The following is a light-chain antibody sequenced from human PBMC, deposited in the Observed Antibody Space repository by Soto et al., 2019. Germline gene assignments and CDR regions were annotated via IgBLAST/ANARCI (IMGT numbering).Light chain of an antibody. CDR3: QQYGTSPGT. V-gene: IGKV3-20*01. J-gene: IGKJ1*01. CDR2: GTS. Sequence: EIVLTQSPATLSLSPGERATLSCRASQSVSSSYLAWYQQKLGQAPRLLIYGTSSRATGVPDRFSGSGSGTDFTLTISRLEPEDFAVYYCQQYGTSPGTFGQGTKVDIK. CDR1: QSVSSSY.